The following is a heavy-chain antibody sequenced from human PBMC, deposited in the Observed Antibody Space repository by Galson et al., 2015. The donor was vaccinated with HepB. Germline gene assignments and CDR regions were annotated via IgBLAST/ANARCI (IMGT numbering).Heavy chain of an antibody. D-gene: IGHD3-22*01. CDR3: ARGARGITMIVVAYFDY. CDR2: INPSGGST. J-gene: IGHJ4*02. Sequence: SVKVSCKASGYTFTSYYMHWVRQAPGQGLEWMGIINPSGGSTSYAQKFQGRVTMTRGTSTSTVYMELSSLRSEDTAVYYCARGARGITMIVVAYFDYWGQGTLVTVSS. CDR1: GYTFTSYY. V-gene: IGHV1-46*01.